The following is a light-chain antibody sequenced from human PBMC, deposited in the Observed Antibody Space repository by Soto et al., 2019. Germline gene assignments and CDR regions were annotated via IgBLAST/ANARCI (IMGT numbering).Light chain of an antibody. Sequence: EIVLTPSPGTLSLSPGERATLSCRASQSVSSSYLAWYQQKPGQAPRLLIYGASSRATGISDRFSGSGSGTYFTLTISSLESEDFSVYYCQQYGSSPVASDYTFGQGTKLEIK. CDR1: QSVSSSY. CDR3: QQYGSSPVASDYT. J-gene: IGKJ2*01. CDR2: GAS. V-gene: IGKV3-20*01.